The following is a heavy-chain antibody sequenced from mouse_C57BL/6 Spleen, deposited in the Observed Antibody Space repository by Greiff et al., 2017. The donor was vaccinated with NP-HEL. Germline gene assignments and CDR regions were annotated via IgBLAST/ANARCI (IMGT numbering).Heavy chain of an antibody. Sequence: VQLQQSGAELARPGASVKLSCKASGYTFTRYGISWVKQRPGQGLAWIGDIYPRSGNTYYNEKFKGKATLTADKSSRTAYMEIRGLTSEDSAVYFCARCAVARGDDYAMDYWGQGTSVTVSS. CDR2: IYPRSGNT. CDR1: GYTFTRYG. D-gene: IGHD1-1*01. J-gene: IGHJ4*01. CDR3: ARCAVARGDDYAMDY. V-gene: IGHV1-81*01.